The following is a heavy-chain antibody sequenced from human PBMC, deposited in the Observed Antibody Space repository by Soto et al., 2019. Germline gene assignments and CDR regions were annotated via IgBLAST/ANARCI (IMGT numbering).Heavy chain of an antibody. J-gene: IGHJ4*02. D-gene: IGHD5-12*01. CDR1: GGSISSSSYY. V-gene: IGHV4-39*01. CDR2: IYYSGST. CDR3: ARHLSEGRDGYNYLGY. Sequence: SETLSLTCTVSGGSISSSSYYWGWIRQPPGKGLEWIGSIYYSGSTYYNPSLKSRVTISVDTSKNQFSLKLSSVTAADTVVYYCARHLSEGRDGYNYLGYWGQGTLVTVSS.